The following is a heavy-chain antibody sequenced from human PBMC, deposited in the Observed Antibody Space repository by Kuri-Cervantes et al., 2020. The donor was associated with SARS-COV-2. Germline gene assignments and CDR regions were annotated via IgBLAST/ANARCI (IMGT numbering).Heavy chain of an antibody. CDR3: AKDRVGVQDF. CDR2: ISHDGKNK. Sequence: GGSLRLSCAASGFSFSRTDLHWVRQAPGKGLEWVAVISHDGKNKKCIASGKGRFTIPRDNSQNTLYLHMKSLRSEDTAMYYCAKDRVGVQDFWGQGTLVTVSS. J-gene: IGHJ4*02. V-gene: IGHV3-30*18. D-gene: IGHD2-21*01. CDR1: GFSFSRTD.